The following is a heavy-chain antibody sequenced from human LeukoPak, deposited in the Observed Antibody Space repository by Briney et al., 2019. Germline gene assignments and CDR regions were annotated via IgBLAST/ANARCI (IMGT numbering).Heavy chain of an antibody. D-gene: IGHD1-14*01. CDR1: GFTFSSYE. Sequence: GGSLRLSCAASGFTFSSYEMNWVRQAPGKGLEWVSYISSSGSTIYCADSVKGRFTISRDNAKNSLYLQMNSLRVEDTAVYYCARGYLKRDYWGQGTLVTVSS. CDR2: ISSSGSTI. J-gene: IGHJ4*02. V-gene: IGHV3-48*03. CDR3: ARGYLKRDY.